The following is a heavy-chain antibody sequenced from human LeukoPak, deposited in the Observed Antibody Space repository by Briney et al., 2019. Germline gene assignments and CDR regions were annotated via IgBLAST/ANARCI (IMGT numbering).Heavy chain of an antibody. Sequence: GGSLRLSCAASGFTFDDYAMHWVRQAPGKGLEWVSGISWNSGSIGYADSVKGRFTISRDNAKNSLYLQVNSLRAEDTALYYCAKAYCGGDCYKGMDVWGQGTTVTVSS. CDR1: GFTFDDYA. J-gene: IGHJ6*02. CDR2: ISWNSGSI. D-gene: IGHD2-21*02. CDR3: AKAYCGGDCYKGMDV. V-gene: IGHV3-9*01.